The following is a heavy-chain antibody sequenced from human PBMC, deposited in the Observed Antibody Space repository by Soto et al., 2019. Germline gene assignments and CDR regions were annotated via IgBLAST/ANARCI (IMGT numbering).Heavy chain of an antibody. CDR1: GFALSSYW. Sequence: GGSLRLSCAASGFALSSYWMHWVRLVLGKGLAWVSRINPDGSRIDYADSVRGRFTISRDNAKNTLFLQMNNLRAEDTALYHCARVPVGAYGKFDRWGQGTVVTVYS. D-gene: IGHD2-8*02. CDR2: INPDGSRI. V-gene: IGHV3-74*01. J-gene: IGHJ5*02. CDR3: ARVPVGAYGKFDR.